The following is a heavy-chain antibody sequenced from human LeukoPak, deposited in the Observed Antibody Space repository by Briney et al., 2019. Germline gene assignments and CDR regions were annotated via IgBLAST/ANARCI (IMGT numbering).Heavy chain of an antibody. J-gene: IGHJ3*02. CDR1: GGSISSYY. Sequence: PSETLSLTCTVSGGSISSYYWSWIRQPPGKRLEWIGYIYYSGSTNYNPSLKSRVTISVDTSKNQFSLKLSFVTAADTAVYYCARVGYSSSSSAFDIWGQGTMVTVSS. CDR2: IYYSGST. D-gene: IGHD6-6*01. V-gene: IGHV4-59*01. CDR3: ARVGYSSSSSAFDI.